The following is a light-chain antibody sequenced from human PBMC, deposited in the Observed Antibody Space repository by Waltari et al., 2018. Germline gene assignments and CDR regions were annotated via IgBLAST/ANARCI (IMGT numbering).Light chain of an antibody. CDR2: YAS. CDR1: QSVSRS. CDR3: HQGHSVPYT. J-gene: IGKJ2*01. V-gene: IGKV6-21*01. Sequence: EVVLTQSTDFQSVIPKENVTITCRASQSVSRSLHWYQNKAGQSPKLLIKYASQSRSGGPSRFSGSGSGSEYLLTINVLEPEDAATYFCHQGHSVPYTFGQGTKLEIK.